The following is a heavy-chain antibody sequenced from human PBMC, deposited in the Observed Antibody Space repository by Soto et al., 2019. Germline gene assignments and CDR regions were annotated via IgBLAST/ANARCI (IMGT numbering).Heavy chain of an antibody. V-gene: IGHV1-8*01. D-gene: IGHD3-9*01. Sequence: ASVKVSCKASGYTFTSYDINWVRQATGQGLEWMGWMNPNSGNTGYAQKFQGRVTMTRNTSISTAYMELSSLRSEDTAVYYFARYGILTGYYLDFDYRGQGTLVTVSS. J-gene: IGHJ4*02. CDR2: MNPNSGNT. CDR1: GYTFTSYD. CDR3: ARYGILTGYYLDFDY.